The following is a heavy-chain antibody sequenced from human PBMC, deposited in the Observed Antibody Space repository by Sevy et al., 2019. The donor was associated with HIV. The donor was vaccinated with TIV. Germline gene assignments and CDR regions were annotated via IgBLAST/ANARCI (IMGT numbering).Heavy chain of an antibody. Sequence: SETLSLTCTVSGGSISSYYWSWIRHPPGKGLEWIGYIHDSGRNKSNPSLKSRVTISIDTSKNQISLNLSSVTTVDTAVYYCARDMTTVTFNGFDIWGQGTMVTVSS. J-gene: IGHJ3*02. D-gene: IGHD4-17*01. CDR3: ARDMTTVTFNGFDI. CDR1: GGSISSYY. CDR2: IHDSGRN. V-gene: IGHV4-59*13.